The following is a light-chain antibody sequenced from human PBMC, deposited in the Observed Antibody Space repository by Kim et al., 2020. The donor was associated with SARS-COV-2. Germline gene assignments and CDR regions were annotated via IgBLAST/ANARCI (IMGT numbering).Light chain of an antibody. CDR2: DAS. CDR3: QKCNGPPWT. J-gene: IGKJ1*01. Sequence: SASVGGRVTITCRASQGISSNVAWYQQKPGEVPQLLMYDASVLQSGVPSRFSGSGSGTDFTLTISSLQPEDAATYYCQKCNGPPWTFGQGTKV. V-gene: IGKV1-27*01. CDR1: QGISSN.